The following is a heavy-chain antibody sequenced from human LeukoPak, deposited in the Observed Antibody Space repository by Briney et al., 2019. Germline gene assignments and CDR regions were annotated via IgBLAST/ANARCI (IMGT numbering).Heavy chain of an antibody. D-gene: IGHD3-22*01. Sequence: GGSLRLSCAASGFTFSSYAMAWARQAPGKGLEWVSGITGNGRSTYYADSVKGRFTISRDNAKNSLYLQMNSLRAEDTAVYYCARNPSYYYDSTGYYFDYWGQGTLVTVSS. CDR3: ARNPSYYYDSTGYYFDY. CDR1: GFTFSSYA. J-gene: IGHJ4*02. V-gene: IGHV3-23*01. CDR2: ITGNGRST.